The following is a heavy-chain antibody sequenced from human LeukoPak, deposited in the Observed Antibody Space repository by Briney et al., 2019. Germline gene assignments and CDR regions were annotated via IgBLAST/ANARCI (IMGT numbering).Heavy chain of an antibody. D-gene: IGHD2-2*01. Sequence: SQTLSLTCTVSGASISSGGYYWSWIRQPPGKGLEWIGYIYHSGSTYYNPSLKSRVTISVDRSKNQFSLKLSSVTAADTAVYYCARDLLIASSQGFAFDIWGQGTMVTVSS. CDR1: GASISSGGYY. V-gene: IGHV4-30-2*01. CDR3: ARDLLIASSQGFAFDI. J-gene: IGHJ3*02. CDR2: IYHSGST.